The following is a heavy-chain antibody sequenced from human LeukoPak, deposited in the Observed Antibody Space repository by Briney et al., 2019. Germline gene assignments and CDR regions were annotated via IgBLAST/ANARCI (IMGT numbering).Heavy chain of an antibody. CDR2: INTGNGDT. CDR3: ARDRVFSSAWYGAFDI. Sequence: ASVTVSCTASGYTFTSYTMHWVRHAPGQRMERMGWINTGNGDTKYSQKFQGRVTITRDTSASTAYMEVSSLRSEDTAVYYCARDRVFSSAWYGAFDIWGQGTMVTVSS. J-gene: IGHJ3*02. V-gene: IGHV1-3*04. D-gene: IGHD6-19*01. CDR1: GYTFTSYT.